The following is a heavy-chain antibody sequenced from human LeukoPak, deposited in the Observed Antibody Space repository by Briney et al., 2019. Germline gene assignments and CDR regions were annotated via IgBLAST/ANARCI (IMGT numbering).Heavy chain of an antibody. CDR3: AKDWTSHNGVYDCLDF. Sequence: GGSLRLSCAASGFSFDVHAMTWVRQAPGKGPEWVATIGGPAETFYVDSVKGRFTISRDNTRYTLYLQMNRLRAEDSALYYCAKDWTSHNGVYDCLDFWGQGTQVTVSS. D-gene: IGHD3-16*01. CDR1: GFSFDVHA. V-gene: IGHV3-23*01. CDR2: IGGPAET. J-gene: IGHJ4*02.